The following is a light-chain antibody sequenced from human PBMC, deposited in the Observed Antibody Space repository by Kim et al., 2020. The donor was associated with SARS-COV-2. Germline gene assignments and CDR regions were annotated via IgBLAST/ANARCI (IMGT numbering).Light chain of an antibody. CDR2: GAS. V-gene: IGKV3-20*01. J-gene: IGKJ2*03. Sequence: EIVLTQSPGTLSLSPGERATLSCRASQSVSSNYLAWYQQKPGQAPRLLIFGASSRATGLPDRFSGSGSGTDFTLTISRLEPEDFAVYFCQQYGSSHMYSFGQGTKLEI. CDR1: QSVSSNY. CDR3: QQYGSSHMYS.